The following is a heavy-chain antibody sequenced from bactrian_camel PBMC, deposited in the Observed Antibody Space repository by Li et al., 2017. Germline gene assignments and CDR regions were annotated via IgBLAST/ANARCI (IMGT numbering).Heavy chain of an antibody. V-gene: IGHV3-2*01. CDR2: VNGDGRNT. CDR1: RVSLSRCI. Sequence: HVQLVESGGNSVQSGGSLRLSCVVSRVSLSRCIMGWYRQAPGKGLEWVSSVNGDGRNTYYADSVKDRFTISRDSAKKTLYLQLNSLKTEDSAMYYCAKGLGLYSDYDNYWGQGTQVTVS. CDR3: AKGLGLYSDYDNY. J-gene: IGHJ4*01. D-gene: IGHD4*01.